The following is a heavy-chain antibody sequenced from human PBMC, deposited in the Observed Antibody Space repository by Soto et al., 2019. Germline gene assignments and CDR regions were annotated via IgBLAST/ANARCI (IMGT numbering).Heavy chain of an antibody. CDR3: ARDLPQSCSRNSCLMDWFGP. CDR2: ISSSSSYI. CDR1: GFTFSSYS. J-gene: IGHJ5*02. V-gene: IGHV3-21*01. D-gene: IGHD2-2*01. Sequence: EVQLVESGGGLVKPGGSLRLSCAASGFTFSSYSMNWVRQAPGKGLEWVSSISSSSSYIYYADSVKGRFTISRDNAKNPLYPQMTSLRAEDTAVYYCARDLPQSCSRNSCLMDWFGPWGQGTLVTVSS.